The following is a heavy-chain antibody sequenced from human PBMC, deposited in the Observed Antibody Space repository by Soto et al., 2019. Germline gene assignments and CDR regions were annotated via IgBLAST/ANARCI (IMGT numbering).Heavy chain of an antibody. CDR1: GFTFYNYA. D-gene: IGHD1-26*01. CDR3: AKDRMAQNSVWDPFDI. J-gene: IGHJ3*02. CDR2: IGSGGGDT. V-gene: IGHV3-23*01. Sequence: EVQLLASGGGLVQPGGSLRVSCAASGFTFYNYAMSWVRQAPGKGLEWVSTIGSGGGDTYYADSVKGRFTISRDESKSTLYVQLNSLRAEDTALYYCAKDRMAQNSVWDPFDIWGQGTRVTVSS.